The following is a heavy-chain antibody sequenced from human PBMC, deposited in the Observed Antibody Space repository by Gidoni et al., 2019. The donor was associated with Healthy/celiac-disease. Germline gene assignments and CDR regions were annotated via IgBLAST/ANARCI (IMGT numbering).Heavy chain of an antibody. CDR3: AKDRAKSVVVVAATPLFY. J-gene: IGHJ4*02. CDR1: GFTFSSYA. Sequence: EVQLLESGGGLVQPGGSLRLSCAASGFTFSSYAMSWVRQAPGKGLEWVAVIRGSGGSTYDADSVKGRFTSSRENSKNTLYLQRNSLRAEDTAVYYCAKDRAKSVVVVAATPLFYWGQGTLVTGSS. D-gene: IGHD2-15*01. CDR2: IRGSGGST. V-gene: IGHV3-23*01.